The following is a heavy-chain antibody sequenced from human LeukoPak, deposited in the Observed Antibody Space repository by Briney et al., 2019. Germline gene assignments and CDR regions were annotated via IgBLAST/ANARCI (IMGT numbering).Heavy chain of an antibody. CDR1: GFTVSSNY. D-gene: IGHD6-19*01. Sequence: GGSLRLSCAASGFTVSSNYMSWVRQAPGKGLEWVSVIYSGGSTYYADSVKGRFTISRDNSKNTLYLQMNSLRAEDTAVYYCARVGHLRAQWLYFDYWGQGTLVTVSS. J-gene: IGHJ4*02. CDR3: ARVGHLRAQWLYFDY. V-gene: IGHV3-66*01. CDR2: IYSGGST.